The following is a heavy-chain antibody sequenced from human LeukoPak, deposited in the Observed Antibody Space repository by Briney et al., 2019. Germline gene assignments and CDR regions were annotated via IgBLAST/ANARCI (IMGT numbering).Heavy chain of an antibody. Sequence: GGSLRLSCAASGFTFSSYGMHWVRQAPGKGLEWVAVISYDGSNKYYADSVKGRFTISRDNSKNTLYLQMNSLRAEDTAVYYCAKEGVGATYFDYRGQGTLVTVSS. CDR1: GFTFSSYG. CDR3: AKEGVGATYFDY. V-gene: IGHV3-30*18. D-gene: IGHD1-26*01. J-gene: IGHJ4*02. CDR2: ISYDGSNK.